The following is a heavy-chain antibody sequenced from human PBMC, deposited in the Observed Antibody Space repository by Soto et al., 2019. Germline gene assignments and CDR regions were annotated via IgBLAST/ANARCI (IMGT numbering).Heavy chain of an antibody. D-gene: IGHD2-2*01. V-gene: IGHV3-23*01. CDR2: MSGSHDDHNI. CDR3: AKGKNIVVGPGVIDY. J-gene: IGHJ4*02. CDR1: GFVFDNYV. Sequence: GGSLRLSCFASGFVFDNYVINWVRQAPGKGLEWVAGMSGSHDDHNIYYIDSVRGRFTISRDNSKSTVYLDLSHLGADDSAVYYCAKGKNIVVGPGVIDYWGQGTVVPVSS.